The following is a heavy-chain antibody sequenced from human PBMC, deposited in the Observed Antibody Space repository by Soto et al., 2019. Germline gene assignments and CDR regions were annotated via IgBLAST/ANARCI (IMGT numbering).Heavy chain of an antibody. CDR3: TIGGWLAEVFDI. J-gene: IGHJ3*02. D-gene: IGHD2-15*01. Sequence: QVQLVQSGAEVKKPGSSVKVSCKDSGGTFSTYSMFWVRQAPGQGLEWMGRIIPMLGIRNFAQKFQGRVTVTAEKPTATAQMELSSPRSEDTALSYCTIGGWLAEVFDIWGQGTMVTVSS. CDR1: GGTFSTYS. V-gene: IGHV1-69*02. CDR2: IIPMLGIR.